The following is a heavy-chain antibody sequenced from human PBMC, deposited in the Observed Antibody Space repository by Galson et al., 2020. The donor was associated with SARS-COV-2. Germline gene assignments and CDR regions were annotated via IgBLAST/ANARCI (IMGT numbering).Heavy chain of an antibody. J-gene: IGHJ4*02. CDR1: GGSISSGGYY. CDR2: IYYSGST. D-gene: IGHD4-17*01. V-gene: IGHV4-31*03. CDR3: ARAGWAVTTIPYYFDY. Sequence: SETLSLTCTVSGGSISSGGYYWSWIRQHPGKGLEWIGYIYYSGSTYYNPSLKSRVTISVDTSKNQFSLKLSSVTAADTAVYYCARAGWAVTTIPYYFDYWGQGTLVTVSS.